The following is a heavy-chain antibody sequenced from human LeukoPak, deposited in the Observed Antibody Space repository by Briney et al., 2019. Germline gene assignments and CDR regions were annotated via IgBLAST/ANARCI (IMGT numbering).Heavy chain of an antibody. CDR1: GGPISSYY. J-gene: IGHJ4*02. Sequence: SETLSLTCTVSGGPISSYYWSWIRQPPGKGLEWIGYIYYSGSTNYNPSLKSRVTISVDTSKNQFSLKLSSVTAADTAVYYCARDRSLDYWGQGTLVTVSS. V-gene: IGHV4-59*01. CDR3: ARDRSLDY. D-gene: IGHD2-15*01. CDR2: IYYSGST.